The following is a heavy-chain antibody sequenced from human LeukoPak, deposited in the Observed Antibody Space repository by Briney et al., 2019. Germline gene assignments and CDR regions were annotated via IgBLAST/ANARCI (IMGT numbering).Heavy chain of an antibody. D-gene: IGHD1-14*01. J-gene: IGHJ4*02. CDR3: ARPSGGTPFKRFDY. V-gene: IGHV4-34*01. CDR1: GGSFSDYN. Sequence: SETLSLTCAVYGGSFSDYNWTWIRQPPGKGLEWIGEIGHNGTTNYNPSLKGRVTISLDTSKNQFSLKLTSVTAADTAVYYCARPSGGTPFKRFDYWGEGTLDTVSS. CDR2: IGHNGTT.